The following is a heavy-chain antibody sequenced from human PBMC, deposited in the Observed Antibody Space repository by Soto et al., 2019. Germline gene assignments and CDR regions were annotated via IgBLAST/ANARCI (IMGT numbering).Heavy chain of an antibody. J-gene: IGHJ4*02. D-gene: IGHD6-6*01. CDR1: GYTFTIYG. V-gene: IGHV1-18*01. CDR3: SRGDFGSSPDY. Sequence: QVQLAQSGAEVKKPGASVKVSCKTSGYTFTIYGVSWVRQAPGQGLEWMGWISGYNGNTNYAQKFQGRVTMTTDTSTTTAYMELRSLRSDDTAVYYCSRGDFGSSPDYWGQGTLVTVSS. CDR2: ISGYNGNT.